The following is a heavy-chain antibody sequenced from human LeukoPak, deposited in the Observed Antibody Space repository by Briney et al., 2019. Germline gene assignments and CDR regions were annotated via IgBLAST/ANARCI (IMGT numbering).Heavy chain of an antibody. J-gene: IGHJ4*02. CDR3: ARVVGGNYYGGFDS. V-gene: IGHV3-20*04. CDR2: IKWNGGST. Sequence: TGGSLRLSCSASGFTFDDYGMTWVRQVPGKGLEWVAGIKWNGGSTVYADSVKGRFTISRDNAKNSLHLQMYSLRAEDTALYYCARVVGGNYYGGFDSWGQGALVTVSS. D-gene: IGHD1-26*01. CDR1: GFTFDDYG.